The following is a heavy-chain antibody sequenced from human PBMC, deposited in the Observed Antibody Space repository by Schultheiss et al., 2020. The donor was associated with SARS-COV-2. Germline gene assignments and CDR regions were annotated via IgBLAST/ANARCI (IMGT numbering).Heavy chain of an antibody. V-gene: IGHV4-59*12. CDR2: IYYSGST. J-gene: IGHJ4*02. CDR3: ARARGSDFDY. CDR1: GGSISSYY. D-gene: IGHD6-19*01. Sequence: SETLSLTCTVSGGSISSYYWSWIRQPPGKGLEWIGYIYYSGSTNYNPSLKSRVTISVDTSKNQFSLKLSSVTAEDTAVYYCARARGSDFDYWGQGTLVTVSS.